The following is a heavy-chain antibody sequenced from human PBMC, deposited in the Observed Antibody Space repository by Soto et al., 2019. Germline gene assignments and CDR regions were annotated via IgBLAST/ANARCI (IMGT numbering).Heavy chain of an antibody. CDR1: GGSISSGGYY. Sequence: QVQLQESGPGLVKPSQTLSLTRTVSGGSISSGGYYWSWIRQHPGKGLEWIGYIYYSGSTYYNPSLESRVTISVDTAKNQFSLKLSSVTAADTAVYYCAREGSEQRIDYWGQGTLVTVSS. CDR2: IYYSGST. V-gene: IGHV4-31*03. CDR3: AREGSEQRIDY. D-gene: IGHD6-25*01. J-gene: IGHJ4*02.